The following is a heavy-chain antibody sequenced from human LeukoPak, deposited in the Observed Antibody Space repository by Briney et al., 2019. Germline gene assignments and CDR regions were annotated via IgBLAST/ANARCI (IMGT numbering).Heavy chain of an antibody. J-gene: IGHJ4*02. V-gene: IGHV3-30*18. CDR3: AKDLAGYFDY. Sequence: GGPLRLSCAASGFTFSSYGMHWVCQAPGKGLEWVAVISYDGSNKYYADSVKGRFTISRDNSKNTLYLQMNSLRAEDTAVYYCAKDLAGYFDYWGQGTLVTVSS. CDR2: ISYDGSNK. D-gene: IGHD6-25*01. CDR1: GFTFSSYG.